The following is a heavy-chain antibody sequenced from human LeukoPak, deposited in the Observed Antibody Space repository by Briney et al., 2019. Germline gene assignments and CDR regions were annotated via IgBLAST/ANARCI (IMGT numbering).Heavy chain of an antibody. CDR3: AREFSTNWFDP. CDR2: FYISGST. V-gene: IGHV4-39*07. J-gene: IGHJ5*02. Sequence: KPSETLSLTCTVSGGSISSSSYYWGWIRQPPGKGLEWIGRFYISGSTNSNPSLKSRVTMSVDTSKNQFSLKLSSVTAADTAVYYCAREFSTNWFDPWGQGTLVTVSS. CDR1: GGSISSSSYY.